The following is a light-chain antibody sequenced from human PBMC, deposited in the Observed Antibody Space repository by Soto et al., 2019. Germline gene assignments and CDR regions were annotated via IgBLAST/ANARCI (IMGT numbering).Light chain of an antibody. V-gene: IGKV3-20*01. CDR1: QSVSNNY. J-gene: IGKJ5*01. CDR3: QQYGTSEII. Sequence: EIVLTQSPGTLSLSPGERATLSCRASQSVSNNYLAWYQQKPGQAPRLLIYDTSSRVTGIPDRFSGSGSGTDFTLTISRLEPEDFAVFYCQQYGTSEIIFGQGTRLEI. CDR2: DTS.